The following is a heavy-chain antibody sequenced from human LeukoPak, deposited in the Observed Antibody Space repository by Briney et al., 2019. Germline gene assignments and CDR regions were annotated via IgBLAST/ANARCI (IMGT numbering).Heavy chain of an antibody. V-gene: IGHV3-23*01. CDR3: AKDSEYYYDSSGYYYSYFDY. CDR1: GFTFSSYA. J-gene: IGHJ4*02. Sequence: PGGSLRLSCAASGFTFSSYAMSWVRQAPGKGLEWVSAISGSGGSTYYADSVKGRFTISRDNSKNTLYLQMNSLRAEDTAVYYCAKDSEYYYDSSGYYYSYFDYWGKGTLVTVSS. CDR2: ISGSGGST. D-gene: IGHD3-22*01.